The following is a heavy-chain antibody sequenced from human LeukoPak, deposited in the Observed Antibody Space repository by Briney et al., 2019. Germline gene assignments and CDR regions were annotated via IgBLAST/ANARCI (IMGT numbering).Heavy chain of an antibody. V-gene: IGHV3-30*02. CDR3: ARDGSGSYYAYYYMDV. CDR2: IRYDGSNK. CDR1: GFTFSSYG. Sequence: GGSLRLSCAASGFTFSSYGMHWVRQAPGRGLEWVAFIRYDGSNKYYADSVKGRFTISRDNSKNTLYLQMNSLRAEDTAVYYCARDGSGSYYAYYYMDVWGKGTTVTVSS. D-gene: IGHD1-26*01. J-gene: IGHJ6*03.